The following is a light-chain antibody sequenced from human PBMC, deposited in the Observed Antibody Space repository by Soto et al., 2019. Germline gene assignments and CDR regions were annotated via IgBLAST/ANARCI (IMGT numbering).Light chain of an antibody. Sequence: QSSLTQPPSVSGSPGQSIPISCTGTSSDVGYHNYVSWYLQHPGKAPRLMIYEVNNRPSGVSNRFSGSKSGNTASLTISGLQAEDEADYYCSSCTSSSTLLYVFGTGTKVTVL. CDR1: SSDVGYHNY. CDR2: EVN. CDR3: SSCTSSSTLLYV. J-gene: IGLJ1*01. V-gene: IGLV2-14*01.